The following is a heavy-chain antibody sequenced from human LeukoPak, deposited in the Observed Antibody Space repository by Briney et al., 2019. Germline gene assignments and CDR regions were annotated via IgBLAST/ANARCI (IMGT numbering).Heavy chain of an antibody. CDR2: IDPSDSYT. CDR1: GYSFTSYW. V-gene: IGHV5-10-1*01. CDR3: ARLRYYYDSSGYYYNWFDP. D-gene: IGHD3-22*01. Sequence: GESLKISCKGSGYSFTSYWISWVRQMPGKGLEWMGRIDPSDSYTNYSPSFQGHVTISADKSISTAYLQWSSLKASDTAMYYCARLRYYYDSSGYYYNWFDPWGQGTLVTVSS. J-gene: IGHJ5*02.